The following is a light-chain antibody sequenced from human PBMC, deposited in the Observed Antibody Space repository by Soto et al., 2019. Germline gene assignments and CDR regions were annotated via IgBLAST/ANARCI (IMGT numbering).Light chain of an antibody. CDR2: DDA. J-gene: IGLJ2*01. Sequence: SYELTQPPSVSVAPGQTARLTCGGSNIGSKTVHWDQQKPGQAPVLVVYDDADRPSWIPERFSGSNSENTAAQTIGRGEAGHDAAYYCKVWDAITYNVVFGGRTKLTVL. V-gene: IGLV3-21*02. CDR3: KVWDAITYNVV. CDR1: NIGSKT.